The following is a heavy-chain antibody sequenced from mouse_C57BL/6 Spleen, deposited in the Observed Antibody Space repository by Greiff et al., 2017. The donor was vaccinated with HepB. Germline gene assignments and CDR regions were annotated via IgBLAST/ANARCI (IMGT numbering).Heavy chain of an antibody. V-gene: IGHV5-2*01. Sequence: EVKLMESGGGLVQPGESLKLSCESNEYEFPSHDMSWVRKTPEKRLELVAAINSDGGSTYYPDTMERRFIISRDNTKKTLYLQMSSLRSEDTALYYCARQGTAQATFAYWGQGTLVTVSA. CDR1: EYEFPSHD. CDR2: INSDGGST. D-gene: IGHD3-2*02. CDR3: ARQGTAQATFAY. J-gene: IGHJ3*01.